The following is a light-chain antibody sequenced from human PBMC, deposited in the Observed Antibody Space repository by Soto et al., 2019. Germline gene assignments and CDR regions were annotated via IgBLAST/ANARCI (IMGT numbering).Light chain of an antibody. CDR2: GAS. Sequence: VMTQSPATLSVSPGERATLSWEASQTVSSQLAWYQQKPGQAPRLLIYGASTRDNDGPARFSGSGSGTEFTLTISSLQSEDFAVYYCQHYNNWPYTFGQGTKVDIK. J-gene: IGKJ2*01. CDR3: QHYNNWPYT. CDR1: QTVSSQ. V-gene: IGKV3-15*01.